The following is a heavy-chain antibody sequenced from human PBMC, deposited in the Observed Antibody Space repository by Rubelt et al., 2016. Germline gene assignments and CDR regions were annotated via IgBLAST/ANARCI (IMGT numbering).Heavy chain of an antibody. Sequence: GKGLEWVSYISSSSSTIYYADSVKGRFTISRDNSKNTLYLQMNSLRAEDTAVYYCAREVEYSSSRVKAVNWFDPWGQGTLVTVSS. V-gene: IGHV3-48*01. J-gene: IGHJ5*02. D-gene: IGHD6-6*01. CDR3: AREVEYSSSRVKAVNWFDP. CDR2: ISSSSSTI.